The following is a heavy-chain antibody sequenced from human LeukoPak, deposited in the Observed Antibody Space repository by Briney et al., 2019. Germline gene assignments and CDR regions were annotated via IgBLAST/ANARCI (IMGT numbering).Heavy chain of an antibody. Sequence: GGSLRLSCAASGFTFSNAWMSWVRQAPGKGLEWVSSISHNGANTYYADSVKGRFTISRDNSKSTVCLQMHSLRAEDTALYYCAKRNTGSYSDFFDFWGQGTRVTVSS. V-gene: IGHV3-23*01. CDR1: GFTFSNAW. CDR2: ISHNGANT. J-gene: IGHJ4*02. CDR3: AKRNTGSYSDFFDF. D-gene: IGHD1-26*01.